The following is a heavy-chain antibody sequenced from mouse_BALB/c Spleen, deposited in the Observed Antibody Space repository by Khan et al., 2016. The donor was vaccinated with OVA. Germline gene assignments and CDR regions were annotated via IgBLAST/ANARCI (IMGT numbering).Heavy chain of an antibody. V-gene: IGHV9-4*02. J-gene: IGHJ1*01. CDR2: INTHSGVP. CDR3: AGGYGDGARLDV. D-gene: IGHD2-13*01. CDR1: GYTFTTAG. Sequence: QIQLVQSGPDLKKPGETVRLSCTASGYTFTTAGMQWVHQMPGKGLKWIGWINTHSGVPKYAEDFKGRFAFSLETSASTAYLQITNLKNEDTATYLGAGGYGDGARLDVWGAGTTVTVSS.